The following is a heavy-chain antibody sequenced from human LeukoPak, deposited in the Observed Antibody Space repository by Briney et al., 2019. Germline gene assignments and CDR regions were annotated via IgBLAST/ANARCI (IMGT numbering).Heavy chain of an antibody. CDR1: GYTFTSYG. CDR2: ISAYNGNT. CDR3: ARVIAAAGTYFDP. Sequence: ASVKVSSKASGYTFTSYGISWVRQAPGQGLEWMGWISAYNGNTNYAQTLQGRVTMTTDTSTSTAYMELRSLRSDDTAVYYCARVIAAAGTYFDPWGQGTLVTVSS. D-gene: IGHD6-13*01. J-gene: IGHJ5*02. V-gene: IGHV1-18*01.